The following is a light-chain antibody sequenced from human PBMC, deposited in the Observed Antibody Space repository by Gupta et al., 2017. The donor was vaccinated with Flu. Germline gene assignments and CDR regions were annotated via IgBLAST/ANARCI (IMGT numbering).Light chain of an antibody. CDR2: DSS. Sequence: PAATATPSRSARQSVSSYLSWYQHNPAQASRLLLNDSSTRSTAILARFSGSGSGTEFTLTISSLEPEDFAGYYCQLRSIRLTFGGGTKVEIK. CDR1: QSVSSY. CDR3: QLRSIRLT. V-gene: IGKV3-11*01. J-gene: IGKJ4*01.